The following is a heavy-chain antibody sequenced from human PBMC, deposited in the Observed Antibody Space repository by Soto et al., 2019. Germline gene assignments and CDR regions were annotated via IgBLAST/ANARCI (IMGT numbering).Heavy chain of an antibody. CDR2: ISYDGSNK. J-gene: IGHJ3*02. CDR1: GFTFSSYA. V-gene: IGHV3-30-3*01. Sequence: GGSLRLSCAASGFTFSSYAMHWVRQAPGKGLEWVAVISYDGSNKYYADSVKSRFTISRDNSKNTLYLQMNSLRAEDTAVYYCARVGARWHFDDAFDIWGQGTMVTVSS. CDR3: ARVGARWHFDDAFDI. D-gene: IGHD3-9*01.